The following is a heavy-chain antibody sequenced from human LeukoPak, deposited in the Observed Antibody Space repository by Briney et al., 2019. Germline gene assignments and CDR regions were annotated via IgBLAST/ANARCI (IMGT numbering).Heavy chain of an antibody. CDR1: GYTFTSYG. CDR2: ISAYNGNT. J-gene: IGHJ4*02. CDR3: ARDRSRVGATAPYYFDC. Sequence: ASVKVSCKASGYTFTSYGISWVRQAPGQGLEWMGLISAYNGNTNYAQKLQGRVTMTTDTSTSTAYMELRSLRSDDTAVYYCARDRSRVGATAPYYFDCWGQGTLVTVSS. V-gene: IGHV1-18*01. D-gene: IGHD1-26*01.